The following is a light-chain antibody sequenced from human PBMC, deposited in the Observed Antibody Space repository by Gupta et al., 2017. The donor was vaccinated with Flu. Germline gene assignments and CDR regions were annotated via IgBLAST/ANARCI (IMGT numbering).Light chain of an antibody. J-gene: IGKJ1*01. CDR1: QSLLHSNGYNY. V-gene: IGKV2-28*01. CDR2: LGS. Sequence: DIVMTQSPRSLPVTPGEPASISCRSSQSLLHSNGYNYLDWYLQQPGQSPQLLIYLGSNRASGVPDRFSGSGSGTDFTLKISRVEAEDVGVYYCMQTLQIPPTFGRGTEVEIK. CDR3: MQTLQIPPT.